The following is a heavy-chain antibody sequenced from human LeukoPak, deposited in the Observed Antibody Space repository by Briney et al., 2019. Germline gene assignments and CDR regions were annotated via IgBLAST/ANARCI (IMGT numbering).Heavy chain of an antibody. J-gene: IGHJ4*02. V-gene: IGHV3-23*01. CDR3: AKPQYPFNWNDRSYFDH. CDR1: GFTFSSYA. Sequence: GGSLRLSCAASGFTFSSYAMSWVRQAPGKGVEWVSGILGRGGRTDYADSVKGRFTISRENSKNTLYLQMNSLRAEDTAVYYCAKPQYPFNWNDRSYFDHWGQGTLVTVSS. D-gene: IGHD1-20*01. CDR2: ILGRGGRT.